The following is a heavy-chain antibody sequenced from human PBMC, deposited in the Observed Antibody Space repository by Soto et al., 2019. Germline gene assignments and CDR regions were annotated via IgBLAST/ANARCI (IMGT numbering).Heavy chain of an antibody. J-gene: IGHJ1*01. CDR2: ISGSSYYI. V-gene: IGHV3-21*06. D-gene: IGHD3-16*01. CDR1: GFSFSEYS. CDR3: AGPGGGGGEF. Sequence: EVQLVESGGGLVKPGGSLRLSCAASGFSFSEYSMTWVRQAPGKGLEWVSSISGSSYYIYYADSVKGRFTVSRDNDKNSLYLKRTGLRVDDTAVYYCAGPGGGGGEFWGQGTLVTVSA.